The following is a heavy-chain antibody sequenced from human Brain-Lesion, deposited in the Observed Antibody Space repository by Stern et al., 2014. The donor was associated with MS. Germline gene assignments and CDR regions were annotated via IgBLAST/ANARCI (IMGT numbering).Heavy chain of an antibody. V-gene: IGHV3-30*18. J-gene: IGHJ5*02. CDR1: GFTFGSCS. D-gene: IGHD2/OR15-2a*01. CDR3: AKDRQYLTYFFDH. CDR2: VSSDGSNK. Sequence: QVQLVESGGGVVQPGRPLRLSCVASGFTFGSCSMHWVRQAPGKGLEWLAGVSSDGSNKYYADYVKGRFTIYRDNSQNTLYMQMSSLRPEDTAVYYCAKDRQYLTYFFDHWGQGSLVTVSS.